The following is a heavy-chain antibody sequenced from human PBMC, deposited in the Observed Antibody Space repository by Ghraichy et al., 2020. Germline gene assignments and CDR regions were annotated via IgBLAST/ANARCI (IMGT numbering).Heavy chain of an antibody. CDR2: INHSGST. CDR1: GGSFSGYY. CDR3: ARISGWYAY. J-gene: IGHJ4*02. Sequence: ETLSLTCAVYGGSFSGYYWSWIRQPPGKGLEWIGEINHSGSTNYNPSLKSRVTISVDTSKNQFSLKLSSVTAADTAVYYCARISGWYAYWGQGTLVTVSS. V-gene: IGHV4-34*01. D-gene: IGHD6-19*01.